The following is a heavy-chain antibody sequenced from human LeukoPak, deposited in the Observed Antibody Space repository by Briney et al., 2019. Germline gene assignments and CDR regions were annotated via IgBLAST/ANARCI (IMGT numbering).Heavy chain of an antibody. J-gene: IGHJ6*03. CDR1: GYTFTGYY. V-gene: IGHV1-8*02. D-gene: IGHD6-19*01. CDR2: MNPNSGNT. CDR3: ARARSSGWYRYYYYMDV. Sequence: GASVKVSCKASGYTFTGYYMHWVRQAPGQGLEWMGWMNPNSGNTGYAQKFQGRVTMTRNTSISTAYMELSSLRSEDTAVYYCARARSSGWYRYYYYMDVWGKGTTVTISS.